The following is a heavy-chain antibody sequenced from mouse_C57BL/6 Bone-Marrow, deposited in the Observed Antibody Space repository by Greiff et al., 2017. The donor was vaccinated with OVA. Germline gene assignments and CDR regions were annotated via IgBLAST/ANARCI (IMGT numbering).Heavy chain of an antibody. CDR2: INPNNGGT. V-gene: IGHV1-26*01. CDR3: ARPYYDYDWFAY. CDR1: GYTFTDYY. Sequence: EVQLQQSGPELVKPGASVKISCKASGYTFTDYYMNWVKQSHGKSLEWIGDINPNNGGTSYNQKFKGKATLTVDKSSSTAYMELRSLTSEDSAVYYCARPYYDYDWFAYWGQGTLVTVSA. D-gene: IGHD2-4*01. J-gene: IGHJ3*01.